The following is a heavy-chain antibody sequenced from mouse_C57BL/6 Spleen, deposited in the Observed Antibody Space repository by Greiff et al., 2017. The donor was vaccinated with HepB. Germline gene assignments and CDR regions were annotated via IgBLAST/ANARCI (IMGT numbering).Heavy chain of an antibody. CDR2: IHPNSGST. CDR1: GYTFTSYW. V-gene: IGHV1-64*01. CDR3: ARKLMVTTAMDY. Sequence: QVQLQQPGAELVKPGASVKLSCKASGYTFTSYWMHWVKQRPGQGLEWIGMIHPNSGSTNYNEKFKSKATLTVDKSSSTAYMQLSSLTSEDSAVYYCARKLMVTTAMDYWGQGTSVTVSS. D-gene: IGHD2-2*01. J-gene: IGHJ4*01.